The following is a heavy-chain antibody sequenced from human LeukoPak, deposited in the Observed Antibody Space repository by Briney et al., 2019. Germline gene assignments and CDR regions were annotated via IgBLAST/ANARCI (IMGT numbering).Heavy chain of an antibody. J-gene: IGHJ4*02. V-gene: IGHV3-9*01. CDR1: GFTVDDYA. Sequence: GRSLRLSCAASGFTVDDYAMHWVRQAPGKGLEWVSGISWNSGSIGYADSVKGRFTISRDNAKNSLYLQMNSLRAEDTALYYCAKTYYDILTGYSPLDYWGQGTLVTVSS. CDR2: ISWNSGSI. D-gene: IGHD3-9*01. CDR3: AKTYYDILTGYSPLDY.